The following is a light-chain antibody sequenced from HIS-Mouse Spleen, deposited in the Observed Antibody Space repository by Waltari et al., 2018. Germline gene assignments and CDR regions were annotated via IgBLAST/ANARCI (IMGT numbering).Light chain of an antibody. Sequence: SYELTQPPSVSVSPAQTARTPSSGDTVPKKYAYWYQQKSGQAPVLVIYEDSKRPSGIPERFSGSSSGTMATLTISGAQVEDEADYYCYSTDSSGNHRVFGGGTKLTVL. CDR1: TVPKKY. J-gene: IGLJ2*01. V-gene: IGLV3-10*01. CDR2: EDS. CDR3: YSTDSSGNHRV.